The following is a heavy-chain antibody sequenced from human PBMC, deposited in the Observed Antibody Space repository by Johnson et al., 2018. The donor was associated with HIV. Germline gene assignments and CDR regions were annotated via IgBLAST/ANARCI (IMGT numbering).Heavy chain of an antibody. CDR3: AKDQWSSSWTNDAFDF. Sequence: QVQLVESGGGLVKPGGSLRLSCAVSGFTFSDYYMSWIRQAPGKGLEWISYISGGGSAIYYADSVRGRFTISRDNAKNSLYLQMNSLRAEDTAVYYCAKDQWSSSWTNDAFDFWGQGTMVTVSS. CDR2: ISGGGSAI. CDR1: GFTFSDYY. J-gene: IGHJ3*01. D-gene: IGHD6-13*01. V-gene: IGHV3-11*04.